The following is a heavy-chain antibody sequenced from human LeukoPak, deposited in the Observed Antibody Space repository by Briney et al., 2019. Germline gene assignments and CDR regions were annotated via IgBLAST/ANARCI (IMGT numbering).Heavy chain of an antibody. CDR1: GFTFDDYG. D-gene: IGHD2-15*01. V-gene: IGHV3-20*04. Sequence: GGSLRLSCAASGFTFDDYGMSWVRQAPGKGLEWVSGINWNGGSTGYADSVKGRFTISRDNAKNSLYLQMNSLRAEDTALYYCARGYCSGGICYSGVYWGQGTLVTVSS. J-gene: IGHJ4*02. CDR3: ARGYCSGGICYSGVY. CDR2: INWNGGST.